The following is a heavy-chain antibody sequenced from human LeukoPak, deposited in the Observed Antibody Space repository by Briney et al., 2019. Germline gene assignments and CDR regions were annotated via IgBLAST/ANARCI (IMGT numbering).Heavy chain of an antibody. D-gene: IGHD1-26*01. J-gene: IGHJ4*02. CDR1: GDSISSSTYY. V-gene: IGHV4-39*01. CDR3: ARTGTRVGATTRGFDY. CDR2: IYYSGST. Sequence: SETLSLTCTVFGDSISSSTYYWGWIRQPPGKGLEWIGSIYYSGSTYYNPSLKSRVTISVDTSKNQFSLKLSSVTAADTAVYYCARTGTRVGATTRGFDYWGQGTLVTVSS.